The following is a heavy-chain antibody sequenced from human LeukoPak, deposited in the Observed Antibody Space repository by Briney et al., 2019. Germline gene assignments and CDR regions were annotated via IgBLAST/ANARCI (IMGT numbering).Heavy chain of an antibody. CDR2: IIPILGIA. V-gene: IGHV1-69*04. J-gene: IGHJ4*02. Sequence: ASVKVSCKASGGTFSSYAISWVRQAPGQGLEWMGRIIPILGIANYAQKFQGRVTITADKSTSTAYMELSSLRSEDTAVYYCARDYSGYDYDDPGIAAAGLDYWGQGTLVTVSS. CDR1: GGTFSSYA. D-gene: IGHD5-12*01. CDR3: ARDYSGYDYDDPGIAAAGLDY.